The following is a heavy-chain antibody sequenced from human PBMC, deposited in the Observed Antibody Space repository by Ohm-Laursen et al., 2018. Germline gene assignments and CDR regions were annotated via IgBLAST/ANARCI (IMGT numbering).Heavy chain of an antibody. V-gene: IGHV3-30*18. CDR3: AKRGEDGDYLDY. D-gene: IGHD4-17*01. CDR2: ISHDGSKK. J-gene: IGHJ4*02. CDR1: GFTFSYYA. Sequence: SSLRLSCAATGFTFSYYAMHWVRQAPGKGLEWVAVISHDGSKKNYADSVKGRFTISRDNSKNTLYLQMNSLRAEDTAVYHCAKRGEDGDYLDYWGQGTLVTVSS.